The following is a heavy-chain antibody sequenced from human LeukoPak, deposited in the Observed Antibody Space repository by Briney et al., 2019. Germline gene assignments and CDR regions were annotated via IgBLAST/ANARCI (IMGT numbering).Heavy chain of an antibody. CDR2: IWYDGSNK. J-gene: IGHJ4*02. Sequence: GGSLRLSCAASGFTFSSYGMHWVRQAPGKGLVWVAVIWYDGSNKYYADSVKGRFTISRDNSKNTLYLQMNSLRAEDTAVYYCARGGTFVLVGAAFDYWGQGTLVTVSS. D-gene: IGHD1-26*01. CDR1: GFTFSSYG. CDR3: ARGGTFVLVGAAFDY. V-gene: IGHV3-33*01.